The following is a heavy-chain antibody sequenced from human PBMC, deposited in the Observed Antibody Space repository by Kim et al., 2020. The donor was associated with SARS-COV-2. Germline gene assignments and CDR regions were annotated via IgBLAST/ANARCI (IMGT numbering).Heavy chain of an antibody. CDR1: GFTFSSYW. V-gene: IGHV3-74*01. CDR2: IKADGSYT. D-gene: IGHD1-1*01. Sequence: GGSLRLSCAASGFTFSSYWMHWVRQAPGKGLAWVAGIKADGSYTTYADSERGRFTISRDNAKNTAYLQMNSLRAEDTDVYYCARDLLVTTMDLDYWGQGT. J-gene: IGHJ4*02. CDR3: ARDLLVTTMDLDY.